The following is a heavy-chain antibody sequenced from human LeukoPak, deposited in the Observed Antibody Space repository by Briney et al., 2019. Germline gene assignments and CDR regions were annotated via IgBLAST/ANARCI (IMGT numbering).Heavy chain of an antibody. Sequence: PGGSLRLSCAASGFTFSSYSMNWVRQASGKGLEWVSSISSSSSYIYDADSVKGRFTISRDNAKNSLYLQMNSLRAEDTAVYYCARLGATNPGFDYWGQGTLVTVSS. CDR1: GFTFSSYS. D-gene: IGHD1-26*01. J-gene: IGHJ4*02. CDR2: ISSSSSYI. CDR3: ARLGATNPGFDY. V-gene: IGHV3-21*01.